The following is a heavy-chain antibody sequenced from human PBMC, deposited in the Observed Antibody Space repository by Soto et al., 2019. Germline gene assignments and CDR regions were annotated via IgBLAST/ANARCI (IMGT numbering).Heavy chain of an antibody. V-gene: IGHV4-59*01. D-gene: IGHD3-22*01. CDR1: GGSISSYY. J-gene: IGHJ5*02. CDR3: ARGTYDSSGYYRLNWFDP. CDR2: IYYSGST. Sequence: PSETLSLTCTVSGGSISSYYWSWIRQPPGKGLEWIGYIYYSGSTNYNPSLKSRVTISVDTSKNQFSLKLSSVTAADTAVYYCARGTYDSSGYYRLNWFDPWGQGLRVNVAS.